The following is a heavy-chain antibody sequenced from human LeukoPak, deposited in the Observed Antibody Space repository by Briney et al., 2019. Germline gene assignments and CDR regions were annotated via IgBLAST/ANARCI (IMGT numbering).Heavy chain of an antibody. Sequence: PSETLSLTCTVSGGSISSYYWSWIRQPPGKGLEWIGYIYYSGSTNYNPSLKSRVTISVDTSKNQFSLKLSSVTAADTAVCYCARAVDTAMVYYFDYWGQGTLVTVSS. CDR1: GGSISSYY. CDR3: ARAVDTAMVYYFDY. D-gene: IGHD5-18*01. CDR2: IYYSGST. V-gene: IGHV4-59*08. J-gene: IGHJ4*02.